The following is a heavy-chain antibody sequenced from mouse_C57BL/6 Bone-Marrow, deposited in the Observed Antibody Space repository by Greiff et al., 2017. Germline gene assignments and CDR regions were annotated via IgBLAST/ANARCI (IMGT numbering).Heavy chain of an antibody. CDR2: IDPSDSET. J-gene: IGHJ1*03. CDR1: GYTFTSYW. Sequence: VQLQQSGAELVRPGSSVKLSCKASGYTFTSYWMHWVKQRPIQGLEWIGNIDPSDSETHYNQKFKDKATLTVDKSSSTAYMQLSSLTSEDSAVYYCLGSSYVGWYFDVWGTGTTVTVSS. V-gene: IGHV1-52*01. CDR3: LGSSYVGWYFDV. D-gene: IGHD1-1*01.